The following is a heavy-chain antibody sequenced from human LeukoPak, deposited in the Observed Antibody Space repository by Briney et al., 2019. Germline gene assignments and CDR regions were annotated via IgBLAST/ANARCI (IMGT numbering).Heavy chain of an antibody. CDR2: ISYDGSNK. V-gene: IGHV3-30-3*01. D-gene: IGHD3-16*01. CDR3: ARAVEYVLDAFHI. CDR1: GLTFYTYA. Sequence: GGSLRLSCSVSGLTFYTYAMSWVRQAPGKGLEWVSVISYDGSNKYYADSVKGRFTISRDNSKNTLYLQMNSLRAEDTAVYYCARAVEYVLDAFHIWGQGTMATVSS. J-gene: IGHJ3*02.